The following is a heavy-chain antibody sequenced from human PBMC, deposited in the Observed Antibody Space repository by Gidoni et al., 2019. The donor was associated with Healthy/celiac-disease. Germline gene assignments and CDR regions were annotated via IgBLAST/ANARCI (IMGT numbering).Heavy chain of an antibody. CDR2: IYHSGST. CDR1: GYSISSGYY. V-gene: IGHV4-38-2*01. D-gene: IGHD2-21*02. CDR3: ARGGLHEPYDAFDI. J-gene: IGHJ3*02. Sequence: QVQLQESGPGLVKPSETLSLTCAVSGYSISSGYYWGGIRQPPGKGLEWIGSIYHSGSTYYNPSLKSRVTISVDTSKNQFSLKLSSVTAADTAVYYCARGGLHEPYDAFDIWGQGTMVTVSS.